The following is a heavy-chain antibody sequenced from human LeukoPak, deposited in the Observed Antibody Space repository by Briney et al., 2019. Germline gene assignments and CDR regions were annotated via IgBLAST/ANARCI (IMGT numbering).Heavy chain of an antibody. J-gene: IGHJ4*02. D-gene: IGHD3-10*01. CDR3: ARVRWFGELLYFDY. V-gene: IGHV3-7*01. Sequence: PGGSLRLSCAASGFTFSSYWMSWVRQAPGKGLEWVANIKQDGSEKYYVDSVKGRFTIPRDNAKNSLYLQMNSLRAEDTAVYYCARVRWFGELLYFDYWGQGTLVTVSS. CDR2: IKQDGSEK. CDR1: GFTFSSYW.